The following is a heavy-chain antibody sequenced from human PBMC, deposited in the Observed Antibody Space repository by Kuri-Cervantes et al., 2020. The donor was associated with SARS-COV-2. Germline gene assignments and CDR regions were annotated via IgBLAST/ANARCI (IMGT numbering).Heavy chain of an antibody. Sequence: GESLKISCTASGFTFGDYAMSWVRQAPGKGLEWVGFIRSKAYGGTTEYAASVKGGFTISRDDSKSIAYLQMNSLKTEDTAVYYCTSFVAHALVVYWGQGTLVTVSS. D-gene: IGHD2-15*01. CDR2: IRSKAYGGTT. V-gene: IGHV3-49*04. CDR3: TSFVAHALVVY. J-gene: IGHJ4*02. CDR1: GFTFGDYA.